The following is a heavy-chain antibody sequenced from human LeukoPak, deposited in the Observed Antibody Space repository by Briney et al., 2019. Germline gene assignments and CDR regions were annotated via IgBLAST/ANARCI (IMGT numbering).Heavy chain of an antibody. J-gene: IGHJ4*02. Sequence: PGGSLRLSCAASGFTFSRYSMNWVRQAPGKGLELVSYISSSSSTIYYADSVKGRFTISRDNAKNSLYLQMNSLRDEDTAVYYCATFYSTFGDPPYWGQGTLVTVSS. CDR2: ISSSSSTI. D-gene: IGHD3-10*01. CDR1: GFTFSRYS. CDR3: ATFYSTFGDPPY. V-gene: IGHV3-48*02.